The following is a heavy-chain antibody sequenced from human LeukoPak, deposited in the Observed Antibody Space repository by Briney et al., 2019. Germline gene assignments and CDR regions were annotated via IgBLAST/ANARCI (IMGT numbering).Heavy chain of an antibody. CDR2: INTDGSST. J-gene: IGHJ4*02. D-gene: IGHD1-26*01. CDR3: ARQTGATTTGGYYFDH. Sequence: GGSLRLSCAASGFTFSSYWMYWVRQAPGKGLVWVSRINTDGSSTSYADSVKGRFSISRDNDKNTLDLQMNSLRADDTAVYYCARQTGATTTGGYYFDHWGQGTLVTVSS. V-gene: IGHV3-74*01. CDR1: GFTFSSYW.